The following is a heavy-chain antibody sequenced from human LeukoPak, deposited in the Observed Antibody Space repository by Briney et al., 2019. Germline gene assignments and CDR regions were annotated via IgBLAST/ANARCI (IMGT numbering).Heavy chain of an antibody. CDR1: GGTFSSYA. J-gene: IGHJ6*03. V-gene: IGHV1-69*13. D-gene: IGHD6-19*01. CDR3: ARDRKKRAGYSSGWYYYYMDV. CDR2: IIPIFGTA. Sequence: SVKVSCKASGGTFSSYAISWVRQAPGQGLEWMGGIIPIFGTANYAQKFQGRVTITADESTSTAYMELSSLRSEDTAVYYCARDRKKRAGYSSGWYYYYMDVWGKGTTVTVSS.